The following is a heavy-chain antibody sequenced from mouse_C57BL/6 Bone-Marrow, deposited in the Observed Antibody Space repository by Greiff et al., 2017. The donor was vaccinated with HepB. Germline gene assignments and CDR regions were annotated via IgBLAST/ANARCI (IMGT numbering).Heavy chain of an antibody. V-gene: IGHV1-81*01. D-gene: IGHD2-5*01. CDR1: GYTFTSYG. CDR2: IYPRSGNT. CDR3: AICSNYGRVDY. J-gene: IGHJ2*01. Sequence: VQLQQSGAELARPGASVKLSCKASGYTFTSYGISWVKQRTGQGLEWIGEIYPRSGNTYYNEKFKGKATLTVDKSSSTAYMQLSSLTSEDSAVYYCAICSNYGRVDYWGQGTTLTVSS.